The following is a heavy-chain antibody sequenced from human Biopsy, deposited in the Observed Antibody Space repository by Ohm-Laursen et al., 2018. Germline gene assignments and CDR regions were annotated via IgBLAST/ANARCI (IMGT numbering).Heavy chain of an antibody. J-gene: IGHJ6*02. V-gene: IGHV4-39*07. D-gene: IGHD2-15*01. CDR3: ARMDCSGGSCHYYSYGMDV. CDR2: IFYRGST. Sequence: GTLSLTCTVSGGSISNNNYYWGWIRQPPGKGLEWIGSIFYRGSTHYNPSHKSRLTISVDTSKNQFSLKLSSVTAADTAVYYCARMDCSGGSCHYYSYGMDVWGQGTTVTVSS. CDR1: GGSISNNNYY.